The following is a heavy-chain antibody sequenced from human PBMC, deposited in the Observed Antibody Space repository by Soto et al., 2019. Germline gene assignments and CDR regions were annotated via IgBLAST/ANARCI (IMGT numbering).Heavy chain of an antibody. CDR1: GDSISSGGYY. CDR2: IYHTGST. D-gene: IGHD5-12*01. CDR3: ARDEEVNYSGYGGSDYYHRMDV. J-gene: IGHJ6*02. V-gene: IGHV4-31*03. Sequence: SETLSLTCTVSGDSISSGGYYWSWIRQQPGKGLEWIGYIYHTGSTYYNPSLRSRVTISVDTTENQFSLKLTSVTAADTAVYFCARDEEVNYSGYGGSDYYHRMDVWGQGTTVTVSS.